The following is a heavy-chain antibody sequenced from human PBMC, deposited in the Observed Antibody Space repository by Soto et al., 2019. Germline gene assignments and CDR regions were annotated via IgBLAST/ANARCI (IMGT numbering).Heavy chain of an antibody. CDR2: IIPILGIA. D-gene: IGHD4-4*01. J-gene: IGHJ4*02. CDR1: GGTFSSYT. Sequence: QVQLVQSGAEVKKPGSSVKVSCKASGGTFSSYTISWVRQAPGQGLEWMGRIIPILGIANYAQKFQGRVTITADKSTSTAYMELSRLRSEDTAVYYCAYSNYATIDYWGQGTLVTVSS. CDR3: AYSNYATIDY. V-gene: IGHV1-69*02.